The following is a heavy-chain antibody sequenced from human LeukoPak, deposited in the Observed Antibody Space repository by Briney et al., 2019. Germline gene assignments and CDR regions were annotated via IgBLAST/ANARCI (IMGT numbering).Heavy chain of an antibody. CDR2: MNTNSGNT. CDR3: ARVSYSGSYYWYFDL. V-gene: IGHV1-8*03. Sequence: ASVKVSCKASGYTFTSYDINWVRQAPGQGLEWKGWMNTNSGNTGYAQKFQGRVTITRNTSISTAYMELSSLRSEDTAVYYCARVSYSGSYYWYFDLWGRGTLVTVSS. CDR1: GYTFTSYD. D-gene: IGHD1-26*01. J-gene: IGHJ2*01.